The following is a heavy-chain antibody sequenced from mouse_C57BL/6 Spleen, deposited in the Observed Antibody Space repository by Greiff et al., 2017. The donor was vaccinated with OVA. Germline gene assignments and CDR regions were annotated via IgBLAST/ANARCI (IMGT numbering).Heavy chain of an antibody. D-gene: IGHD2-10*01. CDR2: IDPSDSYT. Sequence: QVQLQQPGAELVMPGASVKLSCKASGYTFTSYWMHWVKQRPGQGLEWIGEIDPSDSYTNYNQKFKGKSTLTVDKSSSTAYMQLSSLTSEDSAVYYCARGAYSYWYFDVWGTGTTVTVSS. CDR1: GYTFTSYW. CDR3: ARGAYSYWYFDV. J-gene: IGHJ1*03. V-gene: IGHV1-69*01.